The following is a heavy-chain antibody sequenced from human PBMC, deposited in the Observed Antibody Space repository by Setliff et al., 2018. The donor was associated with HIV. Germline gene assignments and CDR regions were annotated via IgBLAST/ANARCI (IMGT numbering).Heavy chain of an antibody. Sequence: PSETLSLTCTVSGGIISCDSFFWSRIRQPAGKGLEWIGHLSATGSTNYNPSLKSRVTMSLDTSKNQFSLNLNSVTAADAAVYFWARAREGWKPFAFEYWGQGPLVAVSS. D-gene: IGHD1-1*01. V-gene: IGHV4-61*09. CDR2: LSATGST. CDR3: ARAREGWKPFAFEY. J-gene: IGHJ4*02. CDR1: GGIISCDSFF.